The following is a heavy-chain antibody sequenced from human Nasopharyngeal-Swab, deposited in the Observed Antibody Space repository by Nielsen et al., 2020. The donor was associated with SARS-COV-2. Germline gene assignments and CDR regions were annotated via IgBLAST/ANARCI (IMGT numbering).Heavy chain of an antibody. J-gene: IGHJ4*02. V-gene: IGHV4-61*02. CDR1: GDSIGSGKYY. D-gene: IGHD3-10*01. CDR3: VRDSPMTRAVIVEY. Sequence: LSCTVSGDSIGSGKYYWGWIRQSAGKGLEWLGRIDTSGTTYNPSLKSRVTMSLDTSKNEFSLKVNSVTAADTAVYYCVRDSPMTRAVIVEYWGQGTLVTVSS. CDR2: IDTSGT.